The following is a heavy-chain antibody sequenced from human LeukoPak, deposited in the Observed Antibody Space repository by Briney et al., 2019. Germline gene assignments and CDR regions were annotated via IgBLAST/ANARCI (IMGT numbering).Heavy chain of an antibody. V-gene: IGHV3-53*01. Sequence: HPGGSLRLSCVASGFTVSSNHMNWVRQAPGRGLDWVSLIYPDGNTYYADSVKGRFNISRDNSKNTLFLQTSSLRAEDTAVYYCARAVYGYSSSWYFHEWGRGTLVTVSA. J-gene: IGHJ4*02. CDR3: ARAVYGYSSSWYFHE. CDR1: GFTVSSNH. CDR2: IYPDGNT. D-gene: IGHD6-13*01.